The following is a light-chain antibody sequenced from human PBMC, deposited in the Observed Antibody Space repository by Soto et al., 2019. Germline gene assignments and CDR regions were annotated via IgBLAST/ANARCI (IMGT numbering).Light chain of an antibody. CDR1: QSVFSN. V-gene: IGKV3-15*01. Sequence: EIVMTQSPATLSVSPRERTTLSCRASQSVFSNLAWYQQKPGQAPRLLIYGASTRATGIPARFSGSGSGTEFTLTISSLQSEDFALYYCQQYNNWPPYTFGQGTKLEIK. CDR2: GAS. CDR3: QQYNNWPPYT. J-gene: IGKJ2*01.